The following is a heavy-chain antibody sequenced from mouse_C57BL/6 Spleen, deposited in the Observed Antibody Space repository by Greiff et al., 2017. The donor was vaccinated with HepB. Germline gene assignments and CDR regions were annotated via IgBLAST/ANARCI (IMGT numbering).Heavy chain of an antibody. CDR1: GFTFSDYG. J-gene: IGHJ4*01. CDR2: ISSGSSTI. CDR3: ARNYGRRDAMDY. V-gene: IGHV5-17*01. D-gene: IGHD1-1*01. Sequence: DVMLVESGGGLVKPGGSLKLSCAASGFTFSDYGMHWVRQAPEKGLEWVAYISSGSSTIYYADTVKGRFTISRDNAKNTLFLQMTSLRSEDTAMYYCARNYGRRDAMDYWGQGTSVTVSS.